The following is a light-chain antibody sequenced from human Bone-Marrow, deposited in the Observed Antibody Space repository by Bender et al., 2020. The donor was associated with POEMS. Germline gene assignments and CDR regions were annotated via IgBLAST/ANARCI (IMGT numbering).Light chain of an antibody. CDR1: SSNIGSHY. J-gene: IGLJ2*01. Sequence: QSVLTQPPSASGTPGQRVTISCSGSSSNIGSHYVSWYHLLPGTAPKLLIYRNNQRPSGVSDRFSGSKSCTSASLDISGLRSEDEADYYCSSYAGSNKMVFGGGTKLTVL. V-gene: IGLV1-47*01. CDR2: RNN. CDR3: SSYAGSNKMV.